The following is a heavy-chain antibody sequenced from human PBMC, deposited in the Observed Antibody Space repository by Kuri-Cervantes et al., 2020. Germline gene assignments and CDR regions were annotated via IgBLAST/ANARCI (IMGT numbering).Heavy chain of an antibody. CDR3: ARDTGNGGAYYFDY. V-gene: IGHV3-11*04. Sequence: GGSLRLSCAASGFTFSDYYMTWIRQAPGKGLEWVSHISDSGKTIYYADSVKGRFTISRDNAKKTLYLQMNSLRAEDTAVYYCARDTGNGGAYYFDYWGQGILVTVSS. CDR2: ISDSGKTI. J-gene: IGHJ4*02. CDR1: GFTFSDYY. D-gene: IGHD2-8*02.